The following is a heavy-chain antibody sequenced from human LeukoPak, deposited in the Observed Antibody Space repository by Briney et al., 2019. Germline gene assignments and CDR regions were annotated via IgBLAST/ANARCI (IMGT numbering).Heavy chain of an antibody. V-gene: IGHV3-15*01. D-gene: IGHD1-1*01. Sequence: GGSLRLSCAASGFSLSDAWMSWVRQAPGKGLECVGRMKPKADGGTSDYTEPVNDRFTVSRDDSTNTLYLQMNSLKTEDTGLYYCTQLSRSYWGQGTQVTVSS. CDR2: MKPKADGGTS. J-gene: IGHJ4*02. CDR3: TQLSRSY. CDR1: GFSLSDAW.